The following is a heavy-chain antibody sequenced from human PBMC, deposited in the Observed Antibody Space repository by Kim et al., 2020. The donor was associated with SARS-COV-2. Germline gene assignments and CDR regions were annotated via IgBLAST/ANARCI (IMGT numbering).Heavy chain of an antibody. CDR1: GFTFSSYA. D-gene: IGHD1-26*01. CDR3: AKDSPTFIVGATGAFDI. V-gene: IGHV3-23*01. CDR2: ISGSGGST. Sequence: GGSLRLSCAASGFTFSSYAMSWVRQAPGKGLEWVSAISGSGGSTYYADSVKGRFTISRDNSKNTLYLQMNSLRAEDTAVYYCAKDSPTFIVGATGAFDIWGQGTMVTVSS. J-gene: IGHJ3*02.